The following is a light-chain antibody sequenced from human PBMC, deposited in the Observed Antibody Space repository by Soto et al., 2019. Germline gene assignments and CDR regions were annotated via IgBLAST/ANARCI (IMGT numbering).Light chain of an antibody. CDR2: ANT. CDR3: QSYDTSLSGVV. J-gene: IGLJ2*01. Sequence: QAVVTQPPSVSGAPGQRVTISCTGSSSNIGAGYDVHWYQQLPETAPQLLIYANTNRPSGVPDRFSGSKSGTSASLAITGLQAEDEADYYCQSYDTSLSGVVFGGGTKLTVL. CDR1: SSNIGAGYD. V-gene: IGLV1-40*01.